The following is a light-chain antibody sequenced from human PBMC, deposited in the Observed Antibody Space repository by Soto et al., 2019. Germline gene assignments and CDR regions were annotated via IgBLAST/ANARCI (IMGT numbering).Light chain of an antibody. J-gene: IGLJ1*01. V-gene: IGLV2-14*01. Sequence: QSALTQPASVSGSPGQSITISCTGSSSDIGAYNYVSWFQQYPGKAPKLIISEVSNRPSGVSNRFSGSKSGTAASLTISGLQTEDEADYFCFSWTTDWTHVFGTGTKLTVL. CDR2: EVS. CDR1: SSDIGAYNY. CDR3: FSWTTDWTHV.